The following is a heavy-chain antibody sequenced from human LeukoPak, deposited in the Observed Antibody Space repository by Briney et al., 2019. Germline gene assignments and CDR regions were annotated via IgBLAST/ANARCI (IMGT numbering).Heavy chain of an antibody. CDR2: ISSIVSTI. V-gene: IGHV3-11*04. D-gene: IGHD2-15*01. CDR1: GFTFSDYY. Sequence: SLRPSCAASGFTFSDYYMSWISQAPGKGLEWVSYISSIVSTIYYAVSVKGRFTISRDNAKNSLYLQMSSLRAEDTAAYYCARVVVVASYFDYWGQGTLVTVSS. J-gene: IGHJ4*02. CDR3: ARVVVVASYFDY.